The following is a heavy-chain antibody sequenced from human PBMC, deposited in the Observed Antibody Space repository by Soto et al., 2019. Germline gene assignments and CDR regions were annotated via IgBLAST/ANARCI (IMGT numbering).Heavy chain of an antibody. CDR2: ISSSSSTI. V-gene: IGHV3-48*01. CDR1: GFTFSSYS. CDR3: ARVRGSSDYWYFDL. J-gene: IGHJ2*01. Sequence: EVQLVESGGGLVQPGGSLRLSCAASGFTFSSYSMNWVRQAPGKGLEWVSYISSSSSTIYYADSVKGRFTISRDNAKNSLYLQMNSLRAEDTAGYYCARVRGSSDYWYFDLWGRGTLVTVSS. D-gene: IGHD1-26*01.